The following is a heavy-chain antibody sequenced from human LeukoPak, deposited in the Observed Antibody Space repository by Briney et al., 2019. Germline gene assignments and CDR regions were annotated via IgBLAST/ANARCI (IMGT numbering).Heavy chain of an antibody. CDR2: INSDGSST. J-gene: IGHJ6*02. CDR3: ARGGDYYGSSYGMDV. V-gene: IGHV3-74*01. CDR1: GFTFSSYW. Sequence: GGSLRLSCAASGFTFSSYWMHWVRQAPGKGLVWVSRINSDGSSTSYADSVKGRFTISRDNAKNTPYLQMNSLRAEDTAVYYCARGGDYYGSSYGMDVWGQGTTVTVSS. D-gene: IGHD3-10*01.